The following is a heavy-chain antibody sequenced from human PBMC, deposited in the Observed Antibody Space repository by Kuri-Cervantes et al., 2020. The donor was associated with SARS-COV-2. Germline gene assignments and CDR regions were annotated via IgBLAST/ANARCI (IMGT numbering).Heavy chain of an antibody. Sequence: SVKVSCKASGGTFSSYAISWVRQAPGQGLEWMGGIIPIFGTANYAQKFQGRVTITADESTSTAYMKLSSLRSEDTAVYYCARVGDCSSTSCRYYFDYWGQGTLVTVSS. V-gene: IGHV1-69*13. J-gene: IGHJ4*02. D-gene: IGHD2-2*01. CDR2: IIPIFGTA. CDR1: GGTFSSYA. CDR3: ARVGDCSSTSCRYYFDY.